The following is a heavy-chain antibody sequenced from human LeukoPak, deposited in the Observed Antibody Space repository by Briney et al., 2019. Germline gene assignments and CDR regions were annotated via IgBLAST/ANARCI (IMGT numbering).Heavy chain of an antibody. CDR1: GGSINNYY. CDR3: ATPYSSGDGAFDV. Sequence: KPSETLSLTCTVSGGSINNYYWSWIRQPPGKGLEWLGFVYYSGSTNYNPSLKSRVTISVDTSKNQFSLKLTSVTAADTAVYYCATPYSSGDGAFDVWGQGTMVTVSS. D-gene: IGHD3-22*01. V-gene: IGHV4-59*01. CDR2: VYYSGST. J-gene: IGHJ3*01.